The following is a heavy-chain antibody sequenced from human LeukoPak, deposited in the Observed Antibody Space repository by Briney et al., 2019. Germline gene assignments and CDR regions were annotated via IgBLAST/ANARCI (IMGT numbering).Heavy chain of an antibody. J-gene: IGHJ5*02. Sequence: GASVKVSCKASGGTFSSYAISWVRQAPGQGLEWMGGIIPIFGTANYAQKFQGRVTITTDESTSTAYMELSSLRSEDTAVYYCARDPGHWFDPWGQGTLVTVSS. CDR1: GGTFSSYA. V-gene: IGHV1-69*05. CDR3: ARDPGHWFDP. CDR2: IIPIFGTA.